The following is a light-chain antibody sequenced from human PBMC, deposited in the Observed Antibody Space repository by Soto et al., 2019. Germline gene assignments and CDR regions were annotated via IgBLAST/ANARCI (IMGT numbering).Light chain of an antibody. V-gene: IGLV2-23*03. J-gene: IGLJ2*01. CDR3: CSYAESSIFHVV. CDR1: SSDVGRYNL. CDR2: EGS. Sequence: QSALTQPASVSGSPGQSITISCTGTSSDVGRYNLVSWYQQHPGKAPKVMIYEGSKRPSGVSNHFSGSKSGNTASLTISGLQAEDEAHYYCCSYAESSIFHVVFGGGTKLTVL.